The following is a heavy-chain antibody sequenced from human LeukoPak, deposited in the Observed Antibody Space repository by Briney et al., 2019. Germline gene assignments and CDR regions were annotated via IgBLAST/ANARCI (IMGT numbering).Heavy chain of an antibody. Sequence: SETLSLTCTVSGGSISSYYWSWIRQPPGKGLEWIGYIYYSGSTNYNPSLKSRVAISVDTSKNQFSLKLSSVTAADTAVYYCARTMSRSTKWFDPWGQGTLVTVSS. CDR1: GGSISSYY. D-gene: IGHD5/OR15-5a*01. J-gene: IGHJ5*02. CDR2: IYYSGST. V-gene: IGHV4-59*08. CDR3: ARTMSRSTKWFDP.